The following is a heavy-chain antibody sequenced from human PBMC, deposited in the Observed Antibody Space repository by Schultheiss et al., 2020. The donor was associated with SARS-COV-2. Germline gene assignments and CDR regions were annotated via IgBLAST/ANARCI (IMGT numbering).Heavy chain of an antibody. CDR3: ARDPAEIAAGRHTYYYYYGMDV. V-gene: IGHV3-48*04. CDR2: ISSSGSTI. D-gene: IGHD6-13*01. Sequence: GESLKISCAASGFTFRSYNMNWVRQAPGKGLEWVSSISSSGSTIYYADSVKGRFTISRDNAKNSLYLQMNSLRAEDTAVYYCARDPAEIAAGRHTYYYYYGMDVWGQGTTVTVSS. J-gene: IGHJ6*02. CDR1: GFTFRSYN.